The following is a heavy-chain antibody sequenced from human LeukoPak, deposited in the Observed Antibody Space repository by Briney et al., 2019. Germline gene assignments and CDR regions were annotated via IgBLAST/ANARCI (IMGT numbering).Heavy chain of an antibody. D-gene: IGHD2-21*02. Sequence: SETLSLTCTVSGGSISSSSYYWGWIRQPPGKGLEWIGSIYYSGSTYYNPSLKSRVTISVDPSKNQFSLKLSSVTAADTAVYYCARGVTPYRGYYYYYYMDVWGKGTTVTVSS. J-gene: IGHJ6*03. CDR1: GGSISSSSYY. V-gene: IGHV4-39*07. CDR2: IYYSGST. CDR3: ARGVTPYRGYYYYYYMDV.